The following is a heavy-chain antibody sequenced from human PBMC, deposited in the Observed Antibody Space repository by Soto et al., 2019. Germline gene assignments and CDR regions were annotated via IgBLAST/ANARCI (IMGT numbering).Heavy chain of an antibody. Sequence: QVQLVQSGAEVKKPGASVTLSCKASGYTFTNYYIHWVRQAPVQGLEWMGVINPSGGSTSYAQKFQGRLTVTRDTSAMTVYMELSSLRSEDTAVYYCIRAEGYCTFTGCDYCLDVWAKGTTVTVSS. CDR2: INPSGGST. V-gene: IGHV1-46*03. CDR1: GYTFTNYY. CDR3: IRAEGYCTFTGCDYCLDV. D-gene: IGHD2-8*01. J-gene: IGHJ6*03.